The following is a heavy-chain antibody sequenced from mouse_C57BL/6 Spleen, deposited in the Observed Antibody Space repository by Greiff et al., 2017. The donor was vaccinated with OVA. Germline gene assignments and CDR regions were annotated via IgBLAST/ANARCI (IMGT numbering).Heavy chain of an antibody. Sequence: VQLQQSGAELVRPGASVTLSCKASGYTFTDYEMHWVKQTPVHGLEWIGAIDPETGGTAYNQKFKGKAILTADKSSSTAYMELRSLTSEDSAVYYCTRRELLRYHYFDYWGQGTTLTVSS. V-gene: IGHV1-15*01. CDR3: TRRELLRYHYFDY. D-gene: IGHD1-1*01. J-gene: IGHJ2*01. CDR1: GYTFTDYE. CDR2: IDPETGGT.